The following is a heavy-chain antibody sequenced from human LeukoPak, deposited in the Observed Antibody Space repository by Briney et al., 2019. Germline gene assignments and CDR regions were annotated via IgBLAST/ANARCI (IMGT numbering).Heavy chain of an antibody. J-gene: IGHJ6*03. V-gene: IGHV3-7*01. D-gene: IGHD3-10*01. CDR2: IKQDGSEK. CDR3: ARDAGVPKAGNYYCYMDV. Sequence: GGSLRLSCAASGCSFSSYWMSWVRQAPGKGLEWVANIKQDGSEKYYVESVKGRFTIYRDNAKNSLYLQMNSLRAEDTAVYYCARDAGVPKAGNYYCYMDVWGKGTTVTVPS. CDR1: GCSFSSYW.